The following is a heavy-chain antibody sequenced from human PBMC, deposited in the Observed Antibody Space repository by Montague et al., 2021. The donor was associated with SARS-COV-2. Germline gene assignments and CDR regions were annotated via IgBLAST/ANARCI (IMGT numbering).Heavy chain of an antibody. V-gene: IGHV3-74*01. Sequence: SLRLSCAASRFTVSSYWMHWVRQAPGKGLVWISHINSDGTTMNYADSVKGRFTISRDTGKNTLYLQMNSLRVEDTALYYCARGDSSGLGYWGQGTLVTVSS. J-gene: IGHJ4*02. CDR2: INSDGTTM. CDR3: ARGDSSGLGY. CDR1: RFTVSSYW. D-gene: IGHD6-6*01.